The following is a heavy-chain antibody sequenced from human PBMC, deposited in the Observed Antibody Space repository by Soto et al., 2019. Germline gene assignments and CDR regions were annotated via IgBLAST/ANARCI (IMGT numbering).Heavy chain of an antibody. V-gene: IGHV3-23*01. Sequence: EVQLLESGGGLVQPGGSLRLSCAASGFTFSSFAMSWVRQAPGKGLEWVSEITGSAGSTYYADSVKGRFTISRDNSRDTRYMQMNTLRAEDTAVYYCEKDAYGGAFNIWGLGTMVTVSS. CDR2: ITGSAGST. CDR1: GFTFSSFA. D-gene: IGHD2-21*01. J-gene: IGHJ3*02. CDR3: EKDAYGGAFNI.